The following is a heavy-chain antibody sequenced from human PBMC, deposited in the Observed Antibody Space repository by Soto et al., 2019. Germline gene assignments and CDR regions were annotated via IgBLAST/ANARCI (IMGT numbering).Heavy chain of an antibody. CDR2: IYYSGST. CDR3: ARHPYSSRPFDY. D-gene: IGHD6-13*01. CDR1: GGSISSSSYY. J-gene: IGHJ4*02. V-gene: IGHV4-39*01. Sequence: QLQLQESGPGLVKPSETLSLTCTVSGGSISSSSYYWGWIRQPPGKGLEWIGSIYYSGSTYYNPSLKSRVTISVDTSKNQFSLKLSSVTAADTAVYYCARHPYSSRPFDYWGQGTLVTVSS.